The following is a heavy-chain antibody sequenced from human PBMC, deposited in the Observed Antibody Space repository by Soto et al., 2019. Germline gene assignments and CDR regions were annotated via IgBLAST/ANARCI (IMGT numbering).Heavy chain of an antibody. CDR2: IYHSGNT. CDR3: ARRWGEGRVDY. CDR1: GGSISSSNW. Sequence: QVQLQESGPGLVKPSGTLSLTCAVSGGSISSSNWWSWVRQPPGKGREWIGEIYHSGNTNSNPSRKGRVTMAGDKARDRCPLKLSSVAAADTAVYYCARRWGEGRVDYWGQGTLVTVSS. V-gene: IGHV4-4*02. J-gene: IGHJ4*02. D-gene: IGHD3-10*01.